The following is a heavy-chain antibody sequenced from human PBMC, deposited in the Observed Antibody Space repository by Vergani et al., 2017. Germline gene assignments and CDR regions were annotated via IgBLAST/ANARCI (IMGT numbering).Heavy chain of an antibody. D-gene: IGHD5-18*01. CDR1: GFIFSSHG. J-gene: IGHJ4*02. Sequence: QVQLVEWGGGVVQPGGSLRLSCTASGFIFSSHGMHWVRQAPGKGLEWVAFIRYDGSRRDYGESVKGRFTISRDDSKRLAYLQLSGLKTEDTAVYFCSRGRGYSFCYSDYWGQGTMVTVSS. CDR2: IRYDGSRR. CDR3: SRGRGYSFCYSDY. V-gene: IGHV3-30*02.